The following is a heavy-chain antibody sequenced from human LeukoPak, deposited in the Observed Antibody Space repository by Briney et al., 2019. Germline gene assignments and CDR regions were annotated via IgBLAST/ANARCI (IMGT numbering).Heavy chain of an antibody. Sequence: PGGSLRLSCAASGFTFSSYDMHWVRQATGEGLEWVSAIGTAGDTYYPGSVKGRFTISRENAKNSLYLQMNSLRAEDTAVYYCANSPRLGYCSSTSCYTSNPAGWFDYWGQGTLVTVSS. CDR3: ANSPRLGYCSSTSCYTSNPAGWFDY. D-gene: IGHD2-2*02. CDR1: GFTFSSYD. V-gene: IGHV3-13*01. J-gene: IGHJ4*02. CDR2: IGTAGDT.